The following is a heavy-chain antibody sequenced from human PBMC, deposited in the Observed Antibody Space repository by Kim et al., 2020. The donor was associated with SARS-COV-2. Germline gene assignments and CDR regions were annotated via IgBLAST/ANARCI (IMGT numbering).Heavy chain of an antibody. D-gene: IGHD5-18*01. Sequence: SETLSLTCTVSGGSISSYYWSWIRQPPGKGLEWIGYIYYSGSTNYNPSLKSRVTISVDTSKNQFSLKLSSVTAADTAVYYCARDGFADTAMTPYYYGMDVWGQGTTVTVSS. J-gene: IGHJ6*02. CDR3: ARDGFADTAMTPYYYGMDV. V-gene: IGHV4-59*01. CDR1: GGSISSYY. CDR2: IYYSGST.